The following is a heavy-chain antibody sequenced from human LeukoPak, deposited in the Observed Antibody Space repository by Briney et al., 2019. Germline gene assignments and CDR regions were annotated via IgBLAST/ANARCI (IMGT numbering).Heavy chain of an antibody. CDR2: IDPNSGGT. CDR3: ARDSGYCSGGSCYRGGNWFDP. CDR1: GYTFTGYY. V-gene: IGHV1-2*06. Sequence: ASVKVSCKASGYTFTGYYMHWVRQAPGQGLEWMGRIDPNSGGTNYAQKFQGRVTMTRDTSISTAYMELSRLRSDDTAVYYCARDSGYCSGGSCYRGGNWFDPWGQGTLVTVSS. J-gene: IGHJ5*02. D-gene: IGHD2-15*01.